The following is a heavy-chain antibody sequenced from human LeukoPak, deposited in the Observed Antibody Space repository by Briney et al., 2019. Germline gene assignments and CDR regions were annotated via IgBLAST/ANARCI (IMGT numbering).Heavy chain of an antibody. CDR2: ISSDGSRT. V-gene: IGHV3-74*01. J-gene: IGHJ4*02. D-gene: IGHD3-10*01. Sequence: GGSLRLSCAAPGFTFSSSWMHWVRQAPGKGLVWVSRISSDGSRTTYADSVKGRFTISRDNAKNTLYLQMNSLRAEDTAVYYCARETAVSGGIYFDYWGQGTLVTVSS. CDR1: GFTFSSSW. CDR3: ARETAVSGGIYFDY.